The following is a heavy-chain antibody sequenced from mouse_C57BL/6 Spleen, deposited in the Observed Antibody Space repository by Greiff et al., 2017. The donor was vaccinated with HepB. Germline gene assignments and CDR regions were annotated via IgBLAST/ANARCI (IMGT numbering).Heavy chain of an antibody. D-gene: IGHD4-1*01. V-gene: IGHV5-6*01. J-gene: IGHJ2*01. CDR3: ARLGTEAYFDY. CDR1: GFTFSSYG. Sequence: EVHLVESGGDLVKPGGSLKLSCAASGFTFSSYGMSWVRQTPDKRLEWVATISSGGSYTYYPDSVKGRFTISRDNAKNTLYLQMSSLKSEDTAMYYCARLGTEAYFDYWGQGTTLTVSS. CDR2: ISSGGSYT.